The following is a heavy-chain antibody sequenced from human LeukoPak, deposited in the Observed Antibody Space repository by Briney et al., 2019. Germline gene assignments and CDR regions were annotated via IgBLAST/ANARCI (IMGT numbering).Heavy chain of an antibody. V-gene: IGHV1-69*13. J-gene: IGHJ5*02. CDR3: ARGLEADVIIWFDP. Sequence: SVKVSCKASGGTFSSYAISWVRQAPGQGLEWMGGIIPIFGTANYAQKFQGRVTITADESTSTAYMELSSLRSEDTAVYYCARGLEADVIIWFDPWGQGTLVTVSS. D-gene: IGHD2-21*01. CDR2: IIPIFGTA. CDR1: GGTFSSYA.